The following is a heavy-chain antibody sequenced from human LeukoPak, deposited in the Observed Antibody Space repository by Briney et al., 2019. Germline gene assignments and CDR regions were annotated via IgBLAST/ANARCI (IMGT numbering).Heavy chain of an antibody. CDR3: ARGRRQWYVDY. V-gene: IGHV4-59*10. J-gene: IGHJ4*02. D-gene: IGHD6-19*01. Sequence: SETLSLTCAVYGGSFSGYYWSWIRQPAGKGLEWIGRIYTSGSTNYNPSLKSRVTMSVDTSKNQFSLKLSSVTAADTAVYYCARGRRQWYVDYWGQGTLVTVSS. CDR1: GGSFSGYY. CDR2: IYTSGST.